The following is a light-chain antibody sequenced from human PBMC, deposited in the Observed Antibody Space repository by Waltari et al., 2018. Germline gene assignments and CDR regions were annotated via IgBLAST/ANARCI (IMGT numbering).Light chain of an antibody. V-gene: IGKV3-11*01. CDR3: QQHGKWPLS. J-gene: IGKJ4*01. CDR2: DPS. CDR1: QSVSTS. Sequence: EIELTPSPATLPLSPGERATLSCRASQSVSTSLAWYQQKPGQAPRLLIHDPSNRATGTPARFSGSGSGTDFTLTIGSLEPEDFAVYYCQQHGKWPLSFGGGTKVEI.